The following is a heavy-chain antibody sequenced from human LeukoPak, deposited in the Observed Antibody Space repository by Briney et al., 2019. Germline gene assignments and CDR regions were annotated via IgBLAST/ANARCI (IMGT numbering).Heavy chain of an antibody. D-gene: IGHD6-6*01. Sequence: SETLSLTCTVSGGSISSYYWSWIRQPPGKGLEWIGFIYYSGSTNYNPSLKSRVTISVDTSKNQFSLKLSSVTAADTAVYYCARVDPDSSSTLEVFDYWGQGTLVTVSS. CDR1: GGSISSYY. CDR3: ARVDPDSSSTLEVFDY. J-gene: IGHJ4*02. CDR2: IYYSGST. V-gene: IGHV4-59*08.